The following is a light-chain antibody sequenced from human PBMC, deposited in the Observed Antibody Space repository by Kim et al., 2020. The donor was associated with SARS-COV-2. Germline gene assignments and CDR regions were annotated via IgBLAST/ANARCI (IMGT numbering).Light chain of an antibody. Sequence: WTPGERATLSCRASQSVNSSYLAWYQQKPGQAPRLLIYGASSRATGIPDRFSGSGSGTDFTLTISRLEPEDFAVYYCQQYGSSPYTFGQGTKLEI. V-gene: IGKV3-20*01. CDR2: GAS. CDR1: QSVNSSY. CDR3: QQYGSSPYT. J-gene: IGKJ2*01.